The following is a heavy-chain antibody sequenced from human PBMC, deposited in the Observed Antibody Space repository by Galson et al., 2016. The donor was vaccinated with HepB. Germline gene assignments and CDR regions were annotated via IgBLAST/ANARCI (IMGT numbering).Heavy chain of an antibody. CDR3: ARGQGAYYDSSGYPFDY. J-gene: IGHJ4*02. CDR1: GFTFSVYW. D-gene: IGHD3-22*01. V-gene: IGHV3-30-3*01. CDR2: ISYDGSNK. Sequence: SLRLSCAASGFTFSVYWMHWVRQAPGKGLEWVAVISYDGSNKYYADSVKGRFTISRDNSKNTLYLQMNSLRAEDTAVYYCARGQGAYYDSSGYPFDYWGQGTLVTVSS.